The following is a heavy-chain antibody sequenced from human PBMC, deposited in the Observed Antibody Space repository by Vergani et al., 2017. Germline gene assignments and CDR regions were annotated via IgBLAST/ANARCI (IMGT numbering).Heavy chain of an antibody. CDR2: ISGSGCST. CDR1: GFTFSSYA. CDR3: AKFVSSWIQLRFDY. J-gene: IGHJ4*02. Sequence: EVQLLESGGGLVQPGGSLRLSCAASGFTFSSYAMSWVRQAPGKGLEWVSAISGSGCSTYYADSVKGRFTISRDNSKNTLYLQMNSLIAEDTAVYYCAKFVSSWIQLRFDYWGQGTLVTVSS. V-gene: IGHV3-23*01. D-gene: IGHD5-18*01.